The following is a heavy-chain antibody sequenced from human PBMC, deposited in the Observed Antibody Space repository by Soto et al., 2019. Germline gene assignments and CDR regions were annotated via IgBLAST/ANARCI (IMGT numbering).Heavy chain of an antibody. D-gene: IGHD3-22*01. V-gene: IGHV4-39*01. Sequence: SETLSLTCTVSGGSISSSIYYWGWIRQPPGKGLEWIGSIYYSGSTYYNPSLKSRVTISVDTSKNQFSLKLSSVTAADTAVYYCARIPPGYDSSGYYFTFRHWGQGTLVTAPQ. CDR1: GGSISSSIYY. CDR2: IYYSGST. CDR3: ARIPPGYDSSGYYFTFRH. J-gene: IGHJ4*02.